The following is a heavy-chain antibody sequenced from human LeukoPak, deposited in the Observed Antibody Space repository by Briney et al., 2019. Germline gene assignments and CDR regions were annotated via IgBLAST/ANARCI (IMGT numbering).Heavy chain of an antibody. Sequence: GGSLRLSCAASGFTFSTYGMHWVHQAPGKGLEWVAVIWFDGSNQYYVDSVRGRFSISRDNSKNTLYLQMNTLRAEDTGVYYCARDRGSGDSFDLWGQGAMVTVSS. CDR2: IWFDGSNQ. J-gene: IGHJ3*01. CDR3: ARDRGSGDSFDL. D-gene: IGHD6-19*01. V-gene: IGHV3-33*01. CDR1: GFTFSTYG.